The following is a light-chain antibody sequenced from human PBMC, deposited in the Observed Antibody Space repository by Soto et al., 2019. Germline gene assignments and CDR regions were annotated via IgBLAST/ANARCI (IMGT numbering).Light chain of an antibody. V-gene: IGKV1-5*03. J-gene: IGKJ2*01. Sequence: DIQMTQSPSTLSASVGDRVTITCRASQSISSWLAWYQQKTGKAPKLLIYKASSLESGVPSRCSGSGSGTDFTLTISRLQPDDFASYYCQHYNSLYTFGQGTKLEIK. CDR2: KAS. CDR1: QSISSW. CDR3: QHYNSLYT.